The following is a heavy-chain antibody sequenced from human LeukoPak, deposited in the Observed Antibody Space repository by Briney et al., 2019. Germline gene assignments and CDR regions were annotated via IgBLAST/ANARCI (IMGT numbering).Heavy chain of an antibody. CDR3: ARESAQQQLVFITSWFDP. D-gene: IGHD6-13*01. CDR2: IYTSGST. J-gene: IGHJ5*02. Sequence: KPSETLSLTCTVSGGSISSGGYYWSWIRQPAGKGLEWIGRIYTSGSTNYNPSLKSRVTISVDTSKNQFSLKLSSVTAADTAVYYCARESAQQQLVFITSWFDPWGQGTLVTVSS. V-gene: IGHV4-61*02. CDR1: GGSISSGGYY.